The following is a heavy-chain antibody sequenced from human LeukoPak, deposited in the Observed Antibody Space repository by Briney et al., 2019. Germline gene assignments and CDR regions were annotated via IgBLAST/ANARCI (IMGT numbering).Heavy chain of an antibody. V-gene: IGHV3-30-3*01. D-gene: IGHD3-22*01. Sequence: SGGSLRLSCAASGFTFSSYAMHWVRQAPGKGLEWVAVISYDGSNKYYADSVKGRFTISRDNSENTLYLQMNSLRAEDTAVYYCARARYDSSGYYLDYWGQGTLVTVSS. CDR1: GFTFSSYA. CDR3: ARARYDSSGYYLDY. J-gene: IGHJ4*02. CDR2: ISYDGSNK.